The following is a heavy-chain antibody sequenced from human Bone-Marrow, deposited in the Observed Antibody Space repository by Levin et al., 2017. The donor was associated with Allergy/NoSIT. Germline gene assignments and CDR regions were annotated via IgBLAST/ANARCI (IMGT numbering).Heavy chain of an antibody. CDR1: GYTFTDSF. CDR3: AREGSGDYDYWFDP. D-gene: IGHD4-17*01. CDR2: INPKSGGT. V-gene: IGHV1-2*06. J-gene: IGHJ5*02. Sequence: APVKVSCKASGYTFTDSFIHWVRQAPGQGLEWMGRINPKSGGTNYAQKFQGRVTMTRDTSISTAYMELSRLRSDDTAVYYCAREGSGDYDYWFDPWGQGTLVTVSS.